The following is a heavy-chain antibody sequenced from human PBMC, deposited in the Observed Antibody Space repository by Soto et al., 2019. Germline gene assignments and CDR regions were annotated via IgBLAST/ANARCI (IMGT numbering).Heavy chain of an antibody. CDR2: INPNGGST. J-gene: IGHJ4*02. D-gene: IGHD5-18*01. Sequence: ASVKVSCKASGYTFTHYYIHWVRQAPGQGLEWMGIINPNGGSTTYAQKFRAGFTMTRDTSTSTVYMELSSLRSEDSAVYYCATSVNSAMAFDYWGQGTLVTVSS. CDR3: ATSVNSAMAFDY. V-gene: IGHV1-46*01. CDR1: GYTFTHYY.